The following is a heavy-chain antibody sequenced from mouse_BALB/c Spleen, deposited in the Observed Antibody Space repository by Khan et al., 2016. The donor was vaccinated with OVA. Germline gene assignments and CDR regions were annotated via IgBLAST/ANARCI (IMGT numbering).Heavy chain of an antibody. Sequence: QVQLQQPGAELVKPGASVKLSCKASGYTFTSYWIHWVKQRPGQGLEWIGQIDPSNGRTYFNERFKTKATLTVDKSSSTVYMQISSLTSDDSAVFACERGGDGSSAYWGQGTLVTVSA. D-gene: IGHD1-1*01. V-gene: IGHV1S81*02. CDR2: IDPSNGRT. CDR3: ERGGDGSSAY. CDR1: GYTFTSYW. J-gene: IGHJ3*01.